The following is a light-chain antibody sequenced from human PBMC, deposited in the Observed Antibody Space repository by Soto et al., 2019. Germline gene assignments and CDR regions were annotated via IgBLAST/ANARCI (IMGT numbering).Light chain of an antibody. Sequence: EVVMTQSPATLSVSQGERATLSCRASESVSSNLAWYQQRPCQAPRLVIYGASTRATGIPARFSGGVSGTEFTLTISSLQSEDFAVYYCQQYNSWPPITFCQGTRLEIK. CDR3: QQYNSWPPIT. J-gene: IGKJ5*01. V-gene: IGKV3-15*01. CDR1: ESVSSN. CDR2: GAS.